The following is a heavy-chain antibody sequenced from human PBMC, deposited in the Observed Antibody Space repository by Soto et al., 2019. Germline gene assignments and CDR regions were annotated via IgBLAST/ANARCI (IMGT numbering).Heavy chain of an antibody. CDR2: VSGSGSST. J-gene: IGHJ4*02. CDR3: AKNAGVLPAATDY. Sequence: EVQLLESGGGLVQPGGSLRLSCAASGFTFSSCAMNWVRQAPGKGLEWVSAVSGSGSSTYYADSVKGRFTISRENSKNTLYRQMNSLTAEDTAVYFCAKNAGVLPAATDYWGQGTLVTVSS. CDR1: GFTFSSCA. D-gene: IGHD2-2*01. V-gene: IGHV3-23*01.